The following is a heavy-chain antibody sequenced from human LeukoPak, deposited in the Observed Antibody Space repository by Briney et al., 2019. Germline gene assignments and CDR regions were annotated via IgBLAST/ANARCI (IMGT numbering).Heavy chain of an antibody. V-gene: IGHV1-69*05. Sequence: SVKVSCKASGGTFSSYAISWVRQAPGQGLEWMGRIIPISGTANYAQKFQGRVTITTDESTSTAYMELSSLRSEDTAVYYCAESSGGEYYFDYWGQGTLVTVSS. CDR2: IIPISGTA. J-gene: IGHJ4*02. D-gene: IGHD1-14*01. CDR3: AESSGGEYYFDY. CDR1: GGTFSSYA.